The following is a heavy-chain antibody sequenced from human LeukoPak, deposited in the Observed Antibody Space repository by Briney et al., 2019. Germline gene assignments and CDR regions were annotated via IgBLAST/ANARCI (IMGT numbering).Heavy chain of an antibody. D-gene: IGHD3-10*01. CDR2: INTNTGNP. J-gene: IGHJ5*02. V-gene: IGHV7-4-1*02. CDR3: ARDLKRITMVRGVRGWFDP. Sequence: ASVKVSCKASGYTFTSYAMNWVRQAPGQGLEWMGWINTNTGNPTYAQGFTGRFVFSLDTSVSTAYLQISSLKAEDTAVYYCARDLKRITMVRGVRGWFDPWGQGTLVTVSS. CDR1: GYTFTSYA.